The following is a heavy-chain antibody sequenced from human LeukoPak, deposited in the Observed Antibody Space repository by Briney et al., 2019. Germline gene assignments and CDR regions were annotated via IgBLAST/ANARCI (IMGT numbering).Heavy chain of an antibody. V-gene: IGHV5-51*01. D-gene: IGHD4-17*01. J-gene: IGHJ6*02. CDR1: GYSFTSYW. CDR2: IYPGDSDT. CDR3: ARHRFSYGADYYYYYGMDV. Sequence: PGESLKISCKGSGYSFTSYWIGWVRQMPGKGLEWMGIIYPGDSDTRYSPSFQGQVTISADKSISTAYLQWSSLKASDTAMYYCARHRFSYGADYYYYYGMDVWGQGTTVTVSS.